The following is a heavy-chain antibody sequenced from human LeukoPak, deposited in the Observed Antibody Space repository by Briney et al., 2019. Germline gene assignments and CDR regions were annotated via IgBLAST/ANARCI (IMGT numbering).Heavy chain of an antibody. CDR2: INPNSGGT. Sequence: ASVKVSCKASGYTFTGYYMHWVRQAPGQGLEWMGWINPNSGGTNYAQKFQGRVTITRNTSISTAYMELSSLRSEDTAVYYCARGLGATSDYYYYMDVWGKGTTVTVSS. CDR3: ARGLGATSDYYYYMDV. J-gene: IGHJ6*03. D-gene: IGHD1-26*01. CDR1: GYTFTGYY. V-gene: IGHV1-2*02.